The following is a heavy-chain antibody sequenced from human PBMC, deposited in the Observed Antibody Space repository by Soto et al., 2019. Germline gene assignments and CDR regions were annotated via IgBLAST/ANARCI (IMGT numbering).Heavy chain of an antibody. CDR2: ISSTSSYI. J-gene: IGHJ4*02. D-gene: IGHD4-17*01. CDR1: GFTFSSYS. Sequence: EVQLVESGGGLVKPGGSLRLSCAASGFTFSSYSMNWVHQAPGKGLEWVSSISSTSSYIYYADSVKGRFTISRDNAKNSRYLQMNSLRAEDTAVYYCARALVTTVTTDPSWGQGTLVSGSS. CDR3: ARALVTTVTTDPS. V-gene: IGHV3-21*01.